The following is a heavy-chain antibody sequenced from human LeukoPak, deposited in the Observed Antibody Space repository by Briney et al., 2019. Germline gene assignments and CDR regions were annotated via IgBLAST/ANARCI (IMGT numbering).Heavy chain of an antibody. CDR2: INHSGSA. D-gene: IGHD1-26*01. Sequence: SESLSLTCAVYGGSFSGYYWSWIRQPPGKGLEWIGEINHSGSANYNPSLKSRVPISVDTSKNQFSLKLSAVTAADTAVYYCARHLELNLHDWGQGTLVSVSS. CDR3: ARHLELNLHD. J-gene: IGHJ4*02. V-gene: IGHV4-34*01. CDR1: GGSFSGYY.